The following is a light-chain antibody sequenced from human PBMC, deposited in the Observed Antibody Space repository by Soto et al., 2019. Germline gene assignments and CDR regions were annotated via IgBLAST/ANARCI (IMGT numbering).Light chain of an antibody. V-gene: IGKV4-1*01. J-gene: IGKJ5*01. CDR3: QHYYSAPIT. CDR2: WAS. Sequence: DIVMTHSPDSLAVSLGERATINFKSSQSFLSISNNKDYLAWFEQKPGQPPKLLIYWASIREYGVPDRFSGSGSGTDFALTISSLQAEDVAVYFCQHYYSAPITFGQGTRLEI. CDR1: QSFLSISNNKDY.